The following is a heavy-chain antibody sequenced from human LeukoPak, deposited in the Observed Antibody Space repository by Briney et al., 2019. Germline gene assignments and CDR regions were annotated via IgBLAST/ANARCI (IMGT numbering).Heavy chain of an antibody. CDR1: GGSISSYY. CDR3: ARVDYYGSSGYYFDY. Sequence: SETLSLTCTVSGGSISSYYWSWIRQPAGKGLEWIGRIYTSGSTNYNPSLKSRVTMSVDTSKNQFSLKLSSVTAADTAVYYCARVDYYGSSGYYFDYWGQGTLVTVSS. D-gene: IGHD3-22*01. V-gene: IGHV4-4*07. J-gene: IGHJ4*02. CDR2: IYTSGST.